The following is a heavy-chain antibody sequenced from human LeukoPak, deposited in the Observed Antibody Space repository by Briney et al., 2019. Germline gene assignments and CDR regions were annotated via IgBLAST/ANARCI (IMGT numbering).Heavy chain of an antibody. Sequence: ASVKVSCKASGYTFIGYYMHWVRQAPGQGLEWMGWINPNSGGTNYAQKFQGRVTMTRDTSISTAYMELSGLRSDDTAVYYCARDRVGFYYFDYWGQGTLVTVSS. J-gene: IGHJ4*02. CDR1: GYTFIGYY. CDR2: INPNSGGT. CDR3: ARDRVGFYYFDY. D-gene: IGHD3-10*01. V-gene: IGHV1-2*02.